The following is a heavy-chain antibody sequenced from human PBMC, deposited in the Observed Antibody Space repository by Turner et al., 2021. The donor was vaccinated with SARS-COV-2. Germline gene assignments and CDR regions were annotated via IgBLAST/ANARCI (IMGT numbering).Heavy chain of an antibody. Sequence: QLQLQESGPGLVKPSETLFLTCTVSGGPISSSTYYWGWIRQPPGKGLEWIGNIYYSGSTYYNPSLKSRVTISVDTSKNQFSLKLSSVTAADTAVYYCARLMDTAMNYYGMDVWGQGTTVTVSS. CDR2: IYYSGST. J-gene: IGHJ6*02. CDR1: GGPISSSTYY. V-gene: IGHV4-39*01. D-gene: IGHD5-18*01. CDR3: ARLMDTAMNYYGMDV.